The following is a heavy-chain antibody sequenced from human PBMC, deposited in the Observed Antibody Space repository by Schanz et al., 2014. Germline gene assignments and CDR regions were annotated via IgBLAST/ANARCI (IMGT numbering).Heavy chain of an antibody. Sequence: VHLVESGGGLVKPGGSLRLSCAASGFIFSDYYMAWIRQAPGKGPEYVSYISSGGTTTYHSDSVKGRFTISRDNAKNSLYLEMNSLRAEDTALYYCARDRRNADLDYWGQGTLVTVSS. CDR1: GFIFSDYY. CDR2: ISSGGTTT. V-gene: IGHV3-11*04. D-gene: IGHD1-1*01. CDR3: ARDRRNADLDY. J-gene: IGHJ4*02.